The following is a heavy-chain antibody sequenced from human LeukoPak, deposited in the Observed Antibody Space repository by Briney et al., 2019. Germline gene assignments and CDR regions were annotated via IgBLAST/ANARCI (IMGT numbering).Heavy chain of an antibody. CDR1: GFTFSSYA. V-gene: IGHV3-7*01. CDR2: IKQDGSEK. Sequence: GGSLRLSCAVSGFTFSSYAMSWVRQAPGKGLEWVANIKQDGSEKYYVDSVKGRFTISRDNAKNSLYLQMNSLRADDTAVYFCARGGYYYVSWGQGTLVTVSS. CDR3: ARGGYYYVS. J-gene: IGHJ4*02. D-gene: IGHD3-22*01.